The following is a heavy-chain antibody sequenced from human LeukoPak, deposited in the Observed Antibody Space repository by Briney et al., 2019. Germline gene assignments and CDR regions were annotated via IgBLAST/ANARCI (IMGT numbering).Heavy chain of an antibody. CDR1: GYSFTSYW. Sequence: GESLKISCKGSGYSFTSYWIGWVRQMPGKGLEWMGIIYPADSDTRYSPSFQGQVTISADKSISTAYLQWSSLKASDSAMYYCARHGRMATIKGTHDYWGQGTLVTVSS. D-gene: IGHD5-24*01. J-gene: IGHJ4*02. CDR3: ARHGRMATIKGTHDY. CDR2: IYPADSDT. V-gene: IGHV5-51*01.